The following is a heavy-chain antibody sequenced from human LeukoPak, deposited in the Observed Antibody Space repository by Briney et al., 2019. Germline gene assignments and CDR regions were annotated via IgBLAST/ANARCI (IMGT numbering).Heavy chain of an antibody. CDR3: AREIPDLWCQDV. V-gene: IGHV3-21*01. J-gene: IGHJ6*04. CDR1: GFTFSSYN. Sequence: GGSLRLSCAASGFTFSSYNMNWVRQAPGKGLEWVSSISSSSSYIYYADSVKGRFTISRDNAKNSLYLQMNSLRAEDTAVYYCAREIPDLWCQDVWGKGTTVTVSS. D-gene: IGHD4/OR15-4a*01. CDR2: ISSSSSYI.